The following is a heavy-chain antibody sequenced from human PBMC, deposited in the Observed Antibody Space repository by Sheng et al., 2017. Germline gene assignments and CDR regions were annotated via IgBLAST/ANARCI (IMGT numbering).Heavy chain of an antibody. CDR1: GFTFSSYG. CDR2: ISYDGSNK. V-gene: IGHV3-30*18. J-gene: IGHJ4*02. Sequence: QVQLVESGGGVVQPGRSLRLSCAASGFTFSSYGMHWVRQAPGKGLEWVAVISYDGSNKYYADSVKGRFTISRDNSKNTLYLQMNSLRAEDTAVYYCAKDGGSIWFGELPLKKWGQGTLVTVSS. CDR3: AKDGGSIWFGELPLKK. D-gene: IGHD3-10*01.